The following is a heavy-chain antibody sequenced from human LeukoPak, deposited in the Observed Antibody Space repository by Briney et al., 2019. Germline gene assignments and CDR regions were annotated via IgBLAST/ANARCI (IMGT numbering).Heavy chain of an antibody. J-gene: IGHJ6*03. Sequence: GGSLRLSCAASGFTVSSNYMSWVRQAPGKGLEWVSVIYSGGSTYYADSVKGRFTISRDDPKNTLYLQMNSLRAQDTAVYYCAREMTDYDILTGYYPEYYYMDVWGKGTTVTISS. CDR1: GFTVSSNY. CDR3: AREMTDYDILTGYYPEYYYMDV. V-gene: IGHV3-53*01. CDR2: IYSGGST. D-gene: IGHD3-9*01.